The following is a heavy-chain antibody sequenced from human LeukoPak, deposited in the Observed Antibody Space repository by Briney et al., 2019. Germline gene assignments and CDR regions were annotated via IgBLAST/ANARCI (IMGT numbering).Heavy chain of an antibody. V-gene: IGHV1-69*01. J-gene: IGHJ4*02. CDR3: ARDQVVTRQGKAGWLWENFEY. CDR2: IIPIFGTA. Sequence: ASVKVSCKASRGTFSTYAISCVRQAPGQGLEWMGGIIPIFGTANYAQKFQGRVTITADESTSTAYMELSSLRSEDTAVYYCARDQVVTRQGKAGWLWENFEYWGQRTLVTVSS. CDR1: RGTFSTYA. D-gene: IGHD4-23*01.